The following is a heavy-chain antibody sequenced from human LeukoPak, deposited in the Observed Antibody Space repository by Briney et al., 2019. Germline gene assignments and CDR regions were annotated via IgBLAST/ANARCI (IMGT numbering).Heavy chain of an antibody. J-gene: IGHJ3*02. V-gene: IGHV3-66*01. CDR3: AKCLDAFDI. Sequence: GGSLRLSCAVSGITVSTNHVSWVRQAPGKGLEWVSVIYSGGTTYYADSVKGRFTISRDNSKNTLHLQMNSLRAEDTAVYYCAKCLDAFDIWGQGTMVTLSS. CDR1: GITVSTNH. CDR2: IYSGGTT.